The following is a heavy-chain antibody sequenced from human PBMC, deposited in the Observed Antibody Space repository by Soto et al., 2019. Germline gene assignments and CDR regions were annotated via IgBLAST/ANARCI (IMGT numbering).Heavy chain of an antibody. CDR3: ARVYCISTSCYLNWFDP. D-gene: IGHD2-2*01. Sequence: QVQLQESGPGLVKPAETLSLTCTVSGGSVSSGSYYWSWIRQPPGKGLEWIGYIYYSGSTNYNPPLKSRVTISVDTSKNQFTLKLSSVTAADTAVYYCARVYCISTSCYLNWFDPWVQGTLVTVS. J-gene: IGHJ5*02. CDR1: GGSVSSGSYY. CDR2: IYYSGST. V-gene: IGHV4-61*01.